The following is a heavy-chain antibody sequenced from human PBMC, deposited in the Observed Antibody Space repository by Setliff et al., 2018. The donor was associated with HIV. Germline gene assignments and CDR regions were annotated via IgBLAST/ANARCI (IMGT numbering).Heavy chain of an antibody. Sequence: SETLSLTCTVSGDSIGYYYWSWIRQPAGRGLEWMGRIHTSGSTNYNPSLTSRVTLSVDTFKNQFFLKLTSLSAADTAVYYCARDRIEVVVDGPHDVFDVWGRGTTVTVSS. D-gene: IGHD2-15*01. V-gene: IGHV4-4*07. CDR3: ARDRIEVVVDGPHDVFDV. J-gene: IGHJ3*01. CDR1: GDSIGYYY. CDR2: IHTSGST.